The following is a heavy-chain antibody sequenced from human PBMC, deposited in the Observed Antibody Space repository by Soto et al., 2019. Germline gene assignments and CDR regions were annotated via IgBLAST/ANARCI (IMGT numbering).Heavy chain of an antibody. CDR3: ARETSGGNWFDP. Sequence: SDTLSLTCTVSGGSISISSYYWGWIRQPPGKGLEYIGYIYYRGSTYYNPSLKSRVAMSVDTSKNQFSLNLNSVTAADTAVYYCARETSGGNWFDPWGQGTLVTVSS. V-gene: IGHV4-39*02. J-gene: IGHJ5*02. CDR1: GGSISISSYY. CDR2: IYYRGST. D-gene: IGHD1-26*01.